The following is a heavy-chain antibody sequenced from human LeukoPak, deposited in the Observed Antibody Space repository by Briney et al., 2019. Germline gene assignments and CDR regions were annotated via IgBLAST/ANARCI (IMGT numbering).Heavy chain of an antibody. CDR2: INPNTGGT. CDR1: GYTFTGYF. V-gene: IGHV1-2*06. D-gene: IGHD2-15*01. Sequence: ASVKVSCKASGYTFTGYFIHWVRQAPGQGLEWMGRINPNTGGTIYAQKFQGRVTMTRDTSISTAYMDLTRLTSDDTAVYYCARPSLGSGATPSNYWGQGTLVTVSS. CDR3: ARPSLGSGATPSNY. J-gene: IGHJ4*02.